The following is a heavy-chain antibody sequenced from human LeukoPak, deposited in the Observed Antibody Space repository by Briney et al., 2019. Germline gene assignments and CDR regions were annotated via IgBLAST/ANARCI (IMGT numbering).Heavy chain of an antibody. V-gene: IGHV3-49*04. CDR2: IRSKAYGGTT. CDR3: TRAIEGAFDI. CDR1: GFTFGGYA. J-gene: IGHJ3*02. Sequence: GGSLRLSCTASGFTFGGYAMTWVRQAPGKGLEWVGFIRSKAYGGTTEYAASVKGRFTLSRDDSKSIAYPQMNSLKTEDTAVYYCTRAIEGAFDIWGQGTMVTVSS.